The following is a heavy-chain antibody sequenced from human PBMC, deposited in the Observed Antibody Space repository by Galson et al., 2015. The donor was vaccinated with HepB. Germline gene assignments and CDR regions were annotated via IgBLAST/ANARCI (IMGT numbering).Heavy chain of an antibody. CDR2: INPNSGGT. CDR3: ARDYCSSTSCYLFDY. CDR1: GYTFTGYY. Sequence: SVKVSCKASGYTFTGYYMHWVRQAPGQGLEWMGWINPNSGGTNYAQKFQGRVTMTRDTSISTAYMELSRLRSDDTAVYYCARDYCSSTSCYLFDYWGQGTLDTVSS. V-gene: IGHV1-2*02. D-gene: IGHD2-2*01. J-gene: IGHJ4*02.